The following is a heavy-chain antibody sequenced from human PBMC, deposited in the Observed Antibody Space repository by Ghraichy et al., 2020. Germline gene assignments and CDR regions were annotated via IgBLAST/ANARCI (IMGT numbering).Heavy chain of an antibody. CDR2: INSDGSTT. CDR1: GFTFSSYW. CDR3: ARDVSIPVVTPLGY. Sequence: GGSLRLSCAASGFTFSSYWMHWVRQAPGEGLVWVSRINSDGSTTNYADSVKGRFTISRDNSKNTLYLQMNSLRAEDTAVYYCARDVSIPVVTPLGYWGQGTLVSVPS. V-gene: IGHV3-74*01. D-gene: IGHD4-23*01. J-gene: IGHJ4*02.